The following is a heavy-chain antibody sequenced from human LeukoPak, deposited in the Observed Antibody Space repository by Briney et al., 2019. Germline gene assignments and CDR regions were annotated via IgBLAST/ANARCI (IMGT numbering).Heavy chain of an antibody. CDR2: IKQDGSVK. CDR3: AREAAPVFDN. Sequence: GGSLRLSCADSGFTFSSYWMSWVRQAPGKGPEWVANIKQDGSVKYYVDSVKGRFTISRDNAKNSLYLQMNSLRAEDTAVYYCAREAAPVFDNWGQGTLVTVSS. D-gene: IGHD6-25*01. V-gene: IGHV3-7*01. CDR1: GFTFSSYW. J-gene: IGHJ4*02.